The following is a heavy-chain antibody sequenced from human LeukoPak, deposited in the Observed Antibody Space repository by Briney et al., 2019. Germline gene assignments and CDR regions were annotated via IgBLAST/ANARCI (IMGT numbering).Heavy chain of an antibody. D-gene: IGHD1-26*01. V-gene: IGHV1-58*02. Sequence: GASVKVSCKASGFTFTSSAMQWVRQARGQRLEWIGWIVVGSGNTNCAQKFQERVTITRDMSTSTAYMELSSLRSEDTAVYYCARVKMRVGATGRPDAFDIWGQGTMVTVSS. CDR3: ARVKMRVGATGRPDAFDI. CDR2: IVVGSGNT. J-gene: IGHJ3*02. CDR1: GFTFTSSA.